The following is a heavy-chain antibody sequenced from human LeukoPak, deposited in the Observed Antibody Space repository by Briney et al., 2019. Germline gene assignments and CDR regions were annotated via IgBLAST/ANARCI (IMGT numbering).Heavy chain of an antibody. CDR3: ARGGNWGYFDY. Sequence: GGSLRLSCAASGFSFNMFPMHWVRQAPGKGLECVAVISYDGNNKYYADSVNGRFTISRDNSKNTLFLQMNSLRTEDTAIYHCARGGNWGYFDYWGQGALVTVSS. CDR2: ISYDGNNK. V-gene: IGHV3-30*04. J-gene: IGHJ4*02. CDR1: GFSFNMFP. D-gene: IGHD7-27*01.